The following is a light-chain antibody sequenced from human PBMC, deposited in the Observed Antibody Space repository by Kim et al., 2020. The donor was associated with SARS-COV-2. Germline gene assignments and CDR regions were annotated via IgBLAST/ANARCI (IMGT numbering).Light chain of an antibody. CDR3: NSRDISGNHLV. Sequence: ALGQTSRITCKGDSLRNYYGSWYQQKPGQAPVLVIHGKHNRPYGISDRFSGSSSGNTASLTITGAQAEDEADYYCNSRDISGNHLVFGGGTKLTVL. V-gene: IGLV3-19*01. CDR2: GKH. J-gene: IGLJ3*02. CDR1: SLRNYY.